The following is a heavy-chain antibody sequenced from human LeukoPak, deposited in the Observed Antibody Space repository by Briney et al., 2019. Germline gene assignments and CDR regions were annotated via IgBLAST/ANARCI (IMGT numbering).Heavy chain of an antibody. Sequence: ASVKVSCKASGYTFTSYGISWVRQAPGQGLEWAGWISAYNGNTNYAQKLQGRVTMTTDTSTSTAYMEPRSLRSDDTAVYYCASGDDYGDYFPSFDYWGQGTLVTVSS. CDR3: ASGDDYGDYFPSFDY. V-gene: IGHV1-18*01. D-gene: IGHD4-17*01. J-gene: IGHJ4*02. CDR2: ISAYNGNT. CDR1: GYTFTSYG.